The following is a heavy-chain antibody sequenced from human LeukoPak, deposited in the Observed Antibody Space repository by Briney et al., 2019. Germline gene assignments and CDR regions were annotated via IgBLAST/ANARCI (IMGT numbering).Heavy chain of an antibody. CDR1: GGSISSYY. Sequence: SETLPLTCTVSGGSISSYYWSWIRQPPGKGLEWIGYIYYSGSTNYNPSLKSRVTISVDTSKNQFSLKLSSVTAADTAVYYCARHGHDRYDFWSDQYWYFDLWGRGTLVTVSS. CDR2: IYYSGST. J-gene: IGHJ2*01. D-gene: IGHD3-3*01. CDR3: ARHGHDRYDFWSDQYWYFDL. V-gene: IGHV4-59*08.